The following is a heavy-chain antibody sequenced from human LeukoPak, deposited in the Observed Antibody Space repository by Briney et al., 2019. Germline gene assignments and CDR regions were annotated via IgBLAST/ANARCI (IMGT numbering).Heavy chain of an antibody. V-gene: IGHV3-11*06. Sequence: GGSLRLSCAASGFTFSDYYMSWIRQAPGKGLEWVSSISSSSSYIYYADSVKGRFTISRDNAKNSLYLQMNSLRAEDTAVYYCARDRVASSGQYNWFDPWGQGTLVTVSS. D-gene: IGHD6-19*01. CDR1: GFTFSDYY. J-gene: IGHJ5*02. CDR2: ISSSSSYI. CDR3: ARDRVASSGQYNWFDP.